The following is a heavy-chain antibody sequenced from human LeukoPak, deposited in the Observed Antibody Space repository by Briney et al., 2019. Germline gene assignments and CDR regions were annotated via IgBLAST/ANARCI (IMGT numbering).Heavy chain of an antibody. V-gene: IGHV4-34*01. CDR1: GGSISSYY. D-gene: IGHD3-10*01. CDR2: INHSGST. J-gene: IGHJ4*02. CDR3: ARDEKYYYGSGSSKDPFDY. Sequence: SETLSLTCTVSGGSISSYYWSWIRQPPGKGLEWIGEINHSGSTNYNPSLKSRVTISVDTSKNQFSLKLSSVTAADTAVYYCARDEKYYYGSGSSKDPFDYWGQGTLVTVSS.